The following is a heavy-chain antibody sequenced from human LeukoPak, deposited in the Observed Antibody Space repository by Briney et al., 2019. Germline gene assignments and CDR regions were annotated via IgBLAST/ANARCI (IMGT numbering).Heavy chain of an antibody. V-gene: IGHV5-51*01. CDR2: IYPGDSDT. J-gene: IGHJ4*02. Sequence: GESLKISCKGSGYSFTSYWIGWVRQMPGKGLEWMGIIYPGDSDTRYSPSFQGQVTISADKSISTAYLQWSSLKASDTAMYYCARYSGGSSWYPLCFDYWGQGTLVTVSS. CDR1: GYSFTSYW. CDR3: ARYSGGSSWYPLCFDY. D-gene: IGHD6-13*01.